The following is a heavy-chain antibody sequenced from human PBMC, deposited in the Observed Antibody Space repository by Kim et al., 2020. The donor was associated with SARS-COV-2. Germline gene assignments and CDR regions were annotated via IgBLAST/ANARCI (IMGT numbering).Heavy chain of an antibody. CDR3: ARATVSSGGMDV. J-gene: IGHJ6*02. D-gene: IGHD3-10*02. V-gene: IGHV3-30*01. Sequence: YADSVKGRFTISRDNSKNTLYLQMNSLRAEDTAVYYCARATVSSGGMDVWGQGTTVTVSS.